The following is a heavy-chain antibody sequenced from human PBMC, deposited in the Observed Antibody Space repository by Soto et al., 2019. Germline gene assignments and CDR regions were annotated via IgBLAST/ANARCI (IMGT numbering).Heavy chain of an antibody. J-gene: IGHJ4*02. V-gene: IGHV3-30*18. Sequence: GGSLRLSCAASGFTFSSYGMHWVRQAPGKGLEWVAVISYDGSNKYYADSVKGRFTISRDNSKNTLYLQMNSLRAEDTAVYYCAKPRWGYYYDSSGYYDHPDYWGQGTLVTVSS. CDR1: GFTFSSYG. CDR2: ISYDGSNK. CDR3: AKPRWGYYYDSSGYYDHPDY. D-gene: IGHD3-22*01.